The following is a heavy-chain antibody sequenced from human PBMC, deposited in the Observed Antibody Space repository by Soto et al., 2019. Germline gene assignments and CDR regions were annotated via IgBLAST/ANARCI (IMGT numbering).Heavy chain of an antibody. CDR1: GYSISSGYY. V-gene: IGHV4-38-2*01. J-gene: IGHJ6*02. D-gene: IGHD3-10*01. Sequence: LSLTCAVSGYSISSGYYWGWIRQPPGKGLEWIGSIYHSGSTYNNPSLKSRVTISVDTSKNQFSLKLSSVTAADTAVYYCARVGGYGMDVWGQGTTVTVSS. CDR3: ARVGGYGMDV. CDR2: IYHSGST.